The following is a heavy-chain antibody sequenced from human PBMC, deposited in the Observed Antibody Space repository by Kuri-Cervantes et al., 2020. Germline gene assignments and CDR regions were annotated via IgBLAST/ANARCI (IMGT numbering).Heavy chain of an antibody. V-gene: IGHV4-39*01. J-gene: IGHJ4*02. CDR2: IYYSGST. CDR1: GGSISNSNYY. Sequence: SETLSLTSIVAGGSISNSNYYWGWIRQPPGKGLEWIGSIYYSGSTYYNPSLKSRVTISVDTSKNQFSLKLSSVTAADTAVYYCASWVGNTIFGYYFDYWGQGTLVTVSS. CDR3: ASWVGNTIFGYYFDY. D-gene: IGHD3-3*01.